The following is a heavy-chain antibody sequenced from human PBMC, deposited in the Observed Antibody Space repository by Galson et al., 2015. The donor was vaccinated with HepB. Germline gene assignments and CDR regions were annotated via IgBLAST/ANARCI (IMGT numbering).Heavy chain of an antibody. D-gene: IGHD2-15*01. Sequence: SVKVSCKASGGTFSSYAISWVRQAPGQGLEWMGGIIPIFGTANYAQKFQGRVTITADESTSTAYMELSSLRSEDTAVYYCAREGEYCIGGSCLYYFDYWGQGTLVTVSS. CDR1: GGTFSSYA. CDR2: IIPIFGTA. J-gene: IGHJ4*02. CDR3: AREGEYCIGGSCLYYFDY. V-gene: IGHV1-69*13.